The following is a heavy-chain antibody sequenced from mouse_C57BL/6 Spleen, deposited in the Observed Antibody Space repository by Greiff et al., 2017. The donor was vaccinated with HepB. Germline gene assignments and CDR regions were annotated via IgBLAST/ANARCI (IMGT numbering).Heavy chain of an antibody. CDR2: IYPGSGST. J-gene: IGHJ1*03. Sequence: ESGAELVKPGASVKMSCKASGYTFTSYWITWVKQRPGQGLEWIGDIYPGSGSTNYNEKFKSKATLTVDTSSSTAYMQLSSLTSEDSAVYYCARFGMDGSSYPHWYFDDWGTGTTVTVSS. CDR3: ARFGMDGSSYPHWYFDD. V-gene: IGHV1-55*01. D-gene: IGHD1-1*01. CDR1: GYTFTSYW.